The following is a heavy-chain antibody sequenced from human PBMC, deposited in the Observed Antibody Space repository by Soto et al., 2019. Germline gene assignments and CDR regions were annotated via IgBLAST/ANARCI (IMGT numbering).Heavy chain of an antibody. CDR1: GGTFSSYA. Sequence: QVPLVQSGAEVKKPGSSVKVSCKASGGTFSSYAISWVRQAPGQGLEWMGGIIPIFGTANYAQKFQGRVTITADESTSTAYMELSSLRSEDTAVYYCARSITIFGVVALHEDYYYGMDVWGQGTTVTVSS. D-gene: IGHD3-3*01. J-gene: IGHJ6*02. CDR2: IIPIFGTA. CDR3: ARSITIFGVVALHEDYYYGMDV. V-gene: IGHV1-69*01.